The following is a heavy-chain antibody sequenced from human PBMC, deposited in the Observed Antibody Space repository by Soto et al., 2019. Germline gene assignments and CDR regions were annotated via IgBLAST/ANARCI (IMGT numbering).Heavy chain of an antibody. CDR3: ARDPRQLVRGNWFDP. D-gene: IGHD6-13*01. J-gene: IGHJ5*02. Sequence: SETLSLTCTVSGGSISSYYWSWIRQPAGKVLEWIGRIYTSGSTNYNPSLKSRVTMSVDTSKNQFSLKLSSVTAADTAVYYCARDPRQLVRGNWFDPWGQGTLVTVSS. CDR2: IYTSGST. V-gene: IGHV4-4*07. CDR1: GGSISSYY.